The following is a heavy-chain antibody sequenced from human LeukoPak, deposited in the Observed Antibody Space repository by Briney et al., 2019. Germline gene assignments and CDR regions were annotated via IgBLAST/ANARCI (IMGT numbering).Heavy chain of an antibody. V-gene: IGHV3-30*03. CDR3: ARGLVPGFLDY. CDR1: GFTFSNYG. D-gene: IGHD4-11*01. CDR2: ISNDGSND. Sequence: GRSLRLSCAASGFTFSNYGMHWVRQAPGKGLEWVALISNDGSNDYYGDSVEGRFTISGDNSKNTLYLQMNSLRAEDTAVYYCARGLVPGFLDYWGQGTPVTVSS. J-gene: IGHJ4*02.